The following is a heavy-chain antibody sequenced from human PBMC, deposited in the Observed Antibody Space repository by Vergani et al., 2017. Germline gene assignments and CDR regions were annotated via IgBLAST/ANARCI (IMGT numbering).Heavy chain of an antibody. CDR3: AGRESGSDADGGWFDP. J-gene: IGHJ5*02. D-gene: IGHD1-26*01. CDR2: IVVGSGNT. CDR1: GFTFTSSA. V-gene: IGHV1-58*02. Sequence: QMQLVQSGPEVKKPGTSVKVSCKASGFTFTSSAMQWVRQARGQRLEWIGWIVVGSGNTNYAQKFQERVTITRDMSRSTAYMELSSLRSEDTAVYYCAGRESGSDADGGWFDPWGQGTLVTVSS.